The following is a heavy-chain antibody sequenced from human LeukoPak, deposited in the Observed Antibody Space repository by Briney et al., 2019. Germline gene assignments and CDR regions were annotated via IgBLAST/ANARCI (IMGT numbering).Heavy chain of an antibody. V-gene: IGHV4-38-2*02. J-gene: IGHJ5*02. CDR2: IYHSGST. Sequence: SETLSLTCTVSGYSISSGYYWGWIRQPPGQGLEWIGSIYHSGSTYYNPSLKSRVTISVDTSKNQFSLNLISVTAADTAVYYCARSPQGTATTANWLDPWGQGTLVTVSS. CDR1: GYSISSGYY. CDR3: ARSPQGTATTANWLDP. D-gene: IGHD4-17*01.